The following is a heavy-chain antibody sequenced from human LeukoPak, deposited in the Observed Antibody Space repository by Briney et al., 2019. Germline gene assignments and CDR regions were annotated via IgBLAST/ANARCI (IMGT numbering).Heavy chain of an antibody. CDR1: GFSFSNYS. J-gene: IGHJ4*02. D-gene: IGHD1-26*01. CDR2: ISSSSTYI. Sequence: GGSLRLSCAASGFSFSNYSMNWVRQAPGKGLEWVSSISSSSTYIYYADSVKGRFTISRDNAENSLYLQMNSLRVEDTAVYYCARAGGGGGSYFFHYWGQGTLVTVSS. V-gene: IGHV3-21*01. CDR3: ARAGGGGGSYFFHY.